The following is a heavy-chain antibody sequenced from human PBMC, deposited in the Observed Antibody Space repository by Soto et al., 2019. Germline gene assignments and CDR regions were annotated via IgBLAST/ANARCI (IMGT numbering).Heavy chain of an antibody. J-gene: IGHJ4*02. D-gene: IGHD3-10*01. CDR1: GFSLSTSGVG. V-gene: IGHV2-5*02. CDR2: IYWDDGK. CDR3: AHSNQGYGSVSYYNVYYFDY. Sequence: QISLKESGPTLVKPTQTLTLTCTFSGFSLSTSGVGVGWIRQPPGKALEWLALIYWDDGKRYSPSLKSRLTITKDTSKNQVVLTKTNMDPVDTATYYCAHSNQGYGSVSYYNVYYFDYWGQGTLVTVSS.